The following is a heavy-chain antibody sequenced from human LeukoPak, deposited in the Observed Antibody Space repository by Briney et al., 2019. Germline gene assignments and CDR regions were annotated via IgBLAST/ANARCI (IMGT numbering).Heavy chain of an antibody. V-gene: IGHV3-7*04. CDR1: GFTFSSSW. CDR3: ARLAYCGGDCYWFDL. J-gene: IGHJ2*01. D-gene: IGHD2-21*02. CDR2: TKYDESEK. Sequence: GGSLRLSCAASGFTFSSSWMSWLRQAPGKGLEWVANTKYDESEKYYVDSVKGRFTISRDNAKNSLYLQMNSLRAEDTAVYYCARLAYCGGDCYWFDLWGRGTLVTISS.